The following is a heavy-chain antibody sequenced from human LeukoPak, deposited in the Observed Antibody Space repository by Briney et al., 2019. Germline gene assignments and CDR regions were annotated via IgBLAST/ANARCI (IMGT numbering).Heavy chain of an antibody. CDR2: INPNSGGT. Sequence: ASVKVSCKASGYTFTGYYMHWVRQAPGQGLEWMGWINPNSGGTNYAQNFQGRVTTTRDTSITTAYMELTRLRSDDTAVYYCARGVYCSSASCYSGLGYYYYYMDVWGKGTTVTVSS. J-gene: IGHJ6*03. D-gene: IGHD2-2*02. CDR1: GYTFTGYY. CDR3: ARGVYCSSASCYSGLGYYYYYMDV. V-gene: IGHV1-2*02.